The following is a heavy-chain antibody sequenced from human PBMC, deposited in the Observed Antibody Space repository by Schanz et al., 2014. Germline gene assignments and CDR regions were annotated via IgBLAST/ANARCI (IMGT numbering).Heavy chain of an antibody. CDR2: MNPTTGNR. CDR3: AVHNGDRPL. CDR1: GYTFTSYY. J-gene: IGHJ4*02. Sequence: QVHLEQSGPEVKKPGASVKVSCKASGYTFTSYYMHWVRQAPGQGLEWMGWMNPTTGNRGYAQNFQRGVTMTRGATSKTAYMEMTDRKFEDAGVVYCAVHNGDRPLWGQGTLIAVSS. D-gene: IGHD4-17*01. V-gene: IGHV1-8*02.